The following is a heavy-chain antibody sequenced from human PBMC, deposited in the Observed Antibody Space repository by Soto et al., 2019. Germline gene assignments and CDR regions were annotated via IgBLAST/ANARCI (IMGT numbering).Heavy chain of an antibody. V-gene: IGHV3-21*01. CDR1: GFTFSSYS. D-gene: IGHD1-26*01. J-gene: IGHJ3*02. Sequence: GSLRLSCAASGFTFSSYSMNWVRQAPGKGLEWVSSISSSSSYIYYVDSVKGRFTISRDNAKNSLYLQMNSLRAEDTAVYYCARGAGILGDAFDIWGQGTMVTVSS. CDR3: ARGAGILGDAFDI. CDR2: ISSSSSYI.